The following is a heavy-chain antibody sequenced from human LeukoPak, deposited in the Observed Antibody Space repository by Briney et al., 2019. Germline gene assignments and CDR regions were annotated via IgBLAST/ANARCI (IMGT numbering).Heavy chain of an antibody. CDR2: MRSSSDTI. V-gene: IGHV3-48*02. CDR1: GFTFSSYN. CDR3: ARDGYSSSWSDFDY. J-gene: IGHJ4*02. D-gene: IGHD6-13*01. Sequence: TGGSLRLSCTASGFTFSSYNMNCVRQAPGKGLEWVSYMRSSSDTIYYADSVKGRFTISRDNAKNSLYLQMNSLRDEDTAVYYCARDGYSSSWSDFDYWGQGTLVTVSS.